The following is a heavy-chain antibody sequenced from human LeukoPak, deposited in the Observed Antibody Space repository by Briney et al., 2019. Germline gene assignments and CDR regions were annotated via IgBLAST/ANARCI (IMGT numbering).Heavy chain of an antibody. Sequence: ASVKVSCKASGYTFTGYYMHWVRQAPGQGLERMGWINPNSGGTNYAQKFQGRVTMTRDTSISTAYMELSRQRSDDTAVYYCARDRDTAIIYFFDYWGQGTLVTVSS. CDR3: ARDRDTAIIYFFDY. CDR2: INPNSGGT. CDR1: GYTFTGYY. V-gene: IGHV1-2*02. D-gene: IGHD5-18*01. J-gene: IGHJ4*02.